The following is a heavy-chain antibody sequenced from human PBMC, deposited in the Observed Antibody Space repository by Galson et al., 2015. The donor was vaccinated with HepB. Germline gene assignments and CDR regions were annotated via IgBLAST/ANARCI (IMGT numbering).Heavy chain of an antibody. CDR2: ISAYNGVT. CDR1: GYTFTSNG. D-gene: IGHD3-10*01. J-gene: IGHJ4*02. V-gene: IGHV1-18*04. Sequence: SVKVSCKASGYTFTSNGISWVRQAPGQGLEWVGWISAYNGVTNYVQNFQGRVTMTTDASTSTGYMELRSLRSDDTAVYYCAKLLWFGGSEYYFDYWGQGTLVTVSS. CDR3: AKLLWFGGSEYYFDY.